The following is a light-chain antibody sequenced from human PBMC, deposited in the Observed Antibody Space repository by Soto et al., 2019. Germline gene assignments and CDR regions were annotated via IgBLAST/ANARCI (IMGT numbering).Light chain of an antibody. V-gene: IGKV3-15*01. Sequence: EIVMTQSPATLSVSPGERATLSCRASQSISTELAWYQQKPGQPPRLLIYSASTRATGVPAIFAGSGSGSEFTLTISGLQSEDFAFYYCQQGHNWPLTFGQGTRLEI. J-gene: IGKJ2*01. CDR1: QSISTE. CDR2: SAS. CDR3: QQGHNWPLT.